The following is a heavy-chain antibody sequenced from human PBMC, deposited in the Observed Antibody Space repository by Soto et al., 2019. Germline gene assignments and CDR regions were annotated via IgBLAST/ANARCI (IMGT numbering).Heavy chain of an antibody. CDR2: SNAGDGKT. CDR1: GYSLSTYA. Sequence: QVQLVQSGAEVKKPGASVKLSCKASGYSLSTYALHWLRQAPGQRLEWMAWSNAGDGKTEYSQKFQGRVTIIRDTSASIGYLALSSLRSEDTAVYYCARSGGGTYYPHYRGMDVWGQGTTVIVSS. D-gene: IGHD3-10*01. V-gene: IGHV1-3*01. J-gene: IGHJ6*02. CDR3: ARSGGGTYYPHYRGMDV.